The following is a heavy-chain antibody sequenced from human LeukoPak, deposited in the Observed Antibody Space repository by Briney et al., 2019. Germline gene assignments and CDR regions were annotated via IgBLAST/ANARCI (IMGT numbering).Heavy chain of an antibody. J-gene: IGHJ6*01. D-gene: IGHD1-26*01. CDR2: INWNGGGT. CDR1: GYSFKDYG. V-gene: IGHV3-9*01. Sequence: GGSLRLSCAATGYSFKDYGMHWARQPPGKGLEWVSAINWNGGGTDYADSVKGRFTIFRDNAKNSLYLQLSSLRPEDTALYYCAKHLTATNTYIFFGLDVWGQGTPVTVSS. CDR3: AKHLTATNTYIFFGLDV.